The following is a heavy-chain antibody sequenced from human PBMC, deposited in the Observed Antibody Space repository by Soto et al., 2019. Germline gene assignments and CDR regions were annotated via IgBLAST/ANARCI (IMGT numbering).Heavy chain of an antibody. CDR2: ISSSSSTI. J-gene: IGHJ6*03. CDR3: ARPIVVVPAASYYMDV. D-gene: IGHD2-2*01. Sequence: GGSLRLSCAASGFTFSSYSMNWVRQAPGKGLEWVSYISSSSSTIYYADSVKGRFTISRDNAKNSLYLQMNSLRAEDTAVYYCARPIVVVPAASYYMDVWGKGTTVTVSS. V-gene: IGHV3-48*01. CDR1: GFTFSSYS.